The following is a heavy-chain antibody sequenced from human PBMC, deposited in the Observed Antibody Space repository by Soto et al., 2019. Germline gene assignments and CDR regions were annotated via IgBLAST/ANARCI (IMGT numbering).Heavy chain of an antibody. Sequence: QVQLQESGPGLVKPSQTLSLTCTVSGGSISSGDYYWTWIRXXXGKGLEWIGYIYYSGSTYYNPSLKSLVKISIDTSKNQLSLKLSSVTAADTAVYYCAGVVDAAMLSWGQGTLVTVSS. CDR1: GGSISSGDYY. J-gene: IGHJ4*02. V-gene: IGHV4-30-4*01. CDR3: AGVVDAAMLS. CDR2: IYYSGST. D-gene: IGHD5-18*01.